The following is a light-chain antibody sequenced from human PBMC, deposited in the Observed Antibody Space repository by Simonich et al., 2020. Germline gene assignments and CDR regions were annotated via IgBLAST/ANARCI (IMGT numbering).Light chain of an antibody. Sequence: DIQMTQSPSTLSASVGDRVTITCRASQSISSWLAWYQQKPGKAPKLLIHKASSLESGVPSRISGSGSGTEFTLTISSLQPDDFATYYCQQYNSYSGTFGQGTKVEIK. CDR1: QSISSW. V-gene: IGKV1-5*03. J-gene: IGKJ1*01. CDR3: QQYNSYSGT. CDR2: KAS.